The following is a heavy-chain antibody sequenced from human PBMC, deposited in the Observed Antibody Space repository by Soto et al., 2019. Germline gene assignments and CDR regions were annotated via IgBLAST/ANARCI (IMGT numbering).Heavy chain of an antibody. CDR2: ISYDGNEK. D-gene: IGHD6-19*01. J-gene: IGHJ4*02. CDR3: AKEGALSGWTYGEY. Sequence: QVQLVESGGGVVQTGRSLRLSCAASGFTFSTYGMHWVRQAPGKGLEWVAVISYDGNEKHYADSVKGRFTISRDNSKDTLSLQMNRLRAEDTAVYYCAKEGALSGWTYGEYWGQGTLVTVSS. V-gene: IGHV3-30*18. CDR1: GFTFSTYG.